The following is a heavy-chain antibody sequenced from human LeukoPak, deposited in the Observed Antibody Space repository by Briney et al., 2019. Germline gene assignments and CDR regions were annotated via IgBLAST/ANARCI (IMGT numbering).Heavy chain of an antibody. D-gene: IGHD3-10*01. V-gene: IGHV4-30-2*01. CDR1: GDSISSGAYS. J-gene: IGHJ5*02. CDR3: ARELWFANAPGSWLDP. CDR2: IFHSGST. Sequence: SQTLSLTCVVFGDSISSGAYSWSWIRQPPGKGLEWIGYIFHSGSTFYNPSPKSRVTISVDNSKNQFSLRLSSVTAADTAVYYCARELWFANAPGSWLDPWGQGTLVTVSS.